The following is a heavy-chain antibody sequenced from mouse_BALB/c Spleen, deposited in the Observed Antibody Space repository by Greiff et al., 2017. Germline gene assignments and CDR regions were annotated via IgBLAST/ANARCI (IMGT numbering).Heavy chain of an antibody. V-gene: IGHV1-9*01. CDR3: ARYDYSYYYAMDY. CDR2: ILPGSGST. CDR1: GYTFSGYW. J-gene: IGHJ4*01. D-gene: IGHD2-4*01. Sequence: QVQLQQSGAELMKPGASVKISCKATGYTFSGYWIGGVKQRPGHGLEWIGEILPGSGSTNYNEKFKGKATFTADTSSNTAYMQLSSLTSEDSAVYYCARYDYSYYYAMDYWGQGTSVTVSS.